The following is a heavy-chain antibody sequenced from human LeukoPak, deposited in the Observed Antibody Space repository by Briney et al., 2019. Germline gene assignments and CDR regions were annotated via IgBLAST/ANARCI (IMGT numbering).Heavy chain of an antibody. CDR3: AREMFDP. CDR2: ISYDGSNK. CDR1: GFTFSSYA. V-gene: IGHV3-30*04. J-gene: IGHJ5*02. Sequence: RSLRLACAASGFTFSSYAMHWVRQARVKGLEWVAVISYDGSNKYYAESVKGRFTISRDNSKNTLYLQMNSLRAKDTAVYYCAREMFDPWGQGTLVTVSS.